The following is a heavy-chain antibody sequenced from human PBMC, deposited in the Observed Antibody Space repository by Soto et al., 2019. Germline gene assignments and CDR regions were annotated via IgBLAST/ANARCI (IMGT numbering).Heavy chain of an antibody. CDR2: INNIGAT. CDR3: SRSAQEGFDP. CDR1: GASIGNSPYF. Sequence: SETLSLTCTVSGASIGNSPYFWGWIRQSPGRGLEWIGSINNIGATYYSPSLKSRVTLSVDSSKNQFSLQVRSVTAADVGLYYCSRSAQEGFDPWGQRTLVAVSS. J-gene: IGHJ5*02. V-gene: IGHV4-39*01.